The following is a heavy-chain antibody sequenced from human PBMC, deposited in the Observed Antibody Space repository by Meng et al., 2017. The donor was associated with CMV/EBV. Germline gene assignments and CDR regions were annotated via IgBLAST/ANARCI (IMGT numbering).Heavy chain of an antibody. J-gene: IGHJ4*02. V-gene: IGHV1-2*02. Sequence: HVQPGESGSEVNKPGALVKVSCQASGYTFPGYNMHWVRQAPGQGREWMGWINPNSGGTNYAQKFQGRVTKTRDTSISTAYMELSRLRSDDTAVYYWARDPSQRGQPLLRYWGQGTLVTVSS. CDR1: GYTFPGYN. CDR2: INPNSGGT. D-gene: IGHD6-25*01. CDR3: ARDPSQRGQPLLRY.